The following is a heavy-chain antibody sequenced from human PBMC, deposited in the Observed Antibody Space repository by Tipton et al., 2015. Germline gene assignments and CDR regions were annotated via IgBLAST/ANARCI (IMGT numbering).Heavy chain of an antibody. V-gene: IGHV3-23*01. CDR3: AKVNYDDSDYYGFGAFDR. CDR2: ISAGGENT. D-gene: IGHD3-22*01. J-gene: IGHJ3*02. Sequence: SLRLSCAASGFSFSSYAMSWVRQAPGKGLEWVATISAGGENTYYADFVKGRSTISRDNSKNTLYLQMNSLRAEDTAEYYCAKVNYDDSDYYGFGAFDRWGQGTMVTVSS. CDR1: GFSFSSYA.